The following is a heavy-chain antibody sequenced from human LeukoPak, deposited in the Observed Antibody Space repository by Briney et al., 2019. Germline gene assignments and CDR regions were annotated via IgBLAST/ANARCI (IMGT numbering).Heavy chain of an antibody. V-gene: IGHV3-48*02. J-gene: IGHJ5*01. Sequence: SGGSLRLSCAASGFTFSGYSMNWVRQAPGKGLEWVAYISSTSSGIYYADSVKGRFTISRDNAKNSLYLQMNSLRDEDTAVYYCAREKPQVDSWCQGTLVTVSS. CDR2: ISSTSSGI. CDR1: GFTFSGYS. CDR3: AREKPQVDS.